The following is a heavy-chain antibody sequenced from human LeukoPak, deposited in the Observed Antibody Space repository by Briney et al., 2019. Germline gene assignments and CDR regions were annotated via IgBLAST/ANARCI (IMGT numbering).Heavy chain of an antibody. CDR1: GYTFTDYA. D-gene: IGHD4-17*01. CDR3: ARARWTSTVTTYYLDY. CDR2: INAGNGKT. Sequence: ASVKVSCKASGYTFTDYAVQWVRQAPGQRLEWMGWINAGNGKTKYSQKFQDRVTITRDTSATTAYLDLSSLRSEGTAVYYCARARWTSTVTTYYLDYWGQGTLVTVSS. J-gene: IGHJ4*02. V-gene: IGHV1-3*01.